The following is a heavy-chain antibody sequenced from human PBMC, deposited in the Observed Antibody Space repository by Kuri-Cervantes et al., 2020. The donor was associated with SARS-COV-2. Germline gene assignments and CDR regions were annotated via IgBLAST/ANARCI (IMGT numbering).Heavy chain of an antibody. CDR3: ARTRYSSSWYDYFDY. CDR2: IYHSGST. V-gene: IGHV4-59*04. Sequence: SETLSLTCTVSGGSISSYYWSWIRQPPGKGLEWIGSIYHSGSTYYNPSLKSRVTISVDTSKNQFSLKLSSVTAADTAVYYCARTRYSSSWYDYFDYWGQGTLVTVSS. D-gene: IGHD6-13*01. CDR1: GGSISSYY. J-gene: IGHJ4*02.